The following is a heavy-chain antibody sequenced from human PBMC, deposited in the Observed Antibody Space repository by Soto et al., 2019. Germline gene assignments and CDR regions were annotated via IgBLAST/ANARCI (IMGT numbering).Heavy chain of an antibody. J-gene: IGHJ4*02. Sequence: PSETLSLTCTVPGCSVNLGTYYGSWIRQPPGKGLEWIGFIHYSGSTNYNPSLKGRVTMSVDTSKNQFSLKLTSVNTADTAIYYCTRGGDPYKTGHWGQGTLVTVSS. CDR3: TRGGDPYKTGH. CDR2: IHYSGST. CDR1: GCSVNLGTYY. V-gene: IGHV4-61*01. D-gene: IGHD2-21*01.